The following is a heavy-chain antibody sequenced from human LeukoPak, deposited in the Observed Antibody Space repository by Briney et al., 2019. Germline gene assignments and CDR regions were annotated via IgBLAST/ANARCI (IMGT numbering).Heavy chain of an antibody. CDR1: GFTFSSYA. D-gene: IGHD3-10*01. CDR2: ISGSGGST. CDR3: AKDAGYYGSGSQGAFDI. Sequence: GGSLRLSCAATGFTFSSYAMSWVRQAPGKGLEWVSAISGSGGSTYYADSVKGRFTISRDNSKNTLYLQMNSLRAEDTAVYYCAKDAGYYGSGSQGAFDIWGQGTMVTVSS. V-gene: IGHV3-23*01. J-gene: IGHJ3*02.